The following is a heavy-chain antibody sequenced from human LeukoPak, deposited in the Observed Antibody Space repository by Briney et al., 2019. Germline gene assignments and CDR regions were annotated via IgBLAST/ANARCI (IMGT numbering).Heavy chain of an antibody. Sequence: GGSLRLSCAASGSTFSSYAMSWVRQAPGKGLEWVSAISGSGGSTYYADSVKGRFTISRDNSKNTLYLQMNSLRAEDTAVYYCAKSPTMVRSYYFDYWGQGTLVTVSS. CDR3: AKSPTMVRSYYFDY. J-gene: IGHJ4*02. CDR2: ISGSGGST. D-gene: IGHD3-10*01. V-gene: IGHV3-23*01. CDR1: GSTFSSYA.